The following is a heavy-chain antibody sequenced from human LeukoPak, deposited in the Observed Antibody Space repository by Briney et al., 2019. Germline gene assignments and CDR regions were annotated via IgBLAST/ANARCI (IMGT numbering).Heavy chain of an antibody. CDR3: ARLPSGTFDY. J-gene: IGHJ4*02. CDR1: GGSINSGTNY. V-gene: IGHV4-39*01. D-gene: IGHD6-13*01. Sequence: SETLSLTCTVSGGSINSGTNYWGWVRHPPGKGLEWIGTIYYSGNTYYNPSLKSRVTISIDTSKNQFSLKLSSVTAADTAVYYCARLPSGTFDYWGQGTLVTVSS. CDR2: IYYSGNT.